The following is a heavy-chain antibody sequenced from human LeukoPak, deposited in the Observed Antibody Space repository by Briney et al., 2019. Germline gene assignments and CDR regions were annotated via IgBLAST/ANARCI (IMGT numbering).Heavy chain of an antibody. Sequence: ASVKVSCKASGYTFTGYYMHWVRQAPGQGLEWMGWINPNSGGTNYAQKFQGRVTMTRDTSISTAYMELSRLRSDDTAVYYCARVGFNRIWFGEKGFDPWGQGTLVTVSS. J-gene: IGHJ5*02. CDR3: ARVGFNRIWFGEKGFDP. V-gene: IGHV1-2*02. CDR1: GYTFTGYY. D-gene: IGHD3-10*01. CDR2: INPNSGGT.